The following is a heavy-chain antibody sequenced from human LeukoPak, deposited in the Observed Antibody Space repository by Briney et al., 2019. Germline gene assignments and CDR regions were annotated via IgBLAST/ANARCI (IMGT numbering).Heavy chain of an antibody. J-gene: IGHJ4*02. CDR1: GGSISSYY. CDR3: ARGGYYDYFDY. Sequence: SETLSLTCTVSGGSISSYYWSWIRQPPGKGLEWIGYIYYSGSTNYNPSLKSRVTIPVDTSKNQFSLKLSSVTAADTAVYYCARGGYYDYFDYWGQGTLVTVSS. CDR2: IYYSGST. D-gene: IGHD3-3*01. V-gene: IGHV4-59*01.